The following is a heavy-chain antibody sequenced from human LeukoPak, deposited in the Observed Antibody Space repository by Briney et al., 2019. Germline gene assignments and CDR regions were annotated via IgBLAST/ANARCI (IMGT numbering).Heavy chain of an antibody. D-gene: IGHD6-13*01. J-gene: IGHJ4*02. CDR1: GGSIGTGNYY. CDR2: IYYSGST. CDR3: ASLIAAAGGYFDY. V-gene: IGHV4-30-4*08. Sequence: SQTLSLTCTVSGGSIGTGNYYWSWIRQLPGKGLEWIGYIYYSGSTYYNPSLKSRVTISVDTSKNQFSLKLSSVTAADTAVYYCASLIAAAGGYFDYWGQGTLVTVSS.